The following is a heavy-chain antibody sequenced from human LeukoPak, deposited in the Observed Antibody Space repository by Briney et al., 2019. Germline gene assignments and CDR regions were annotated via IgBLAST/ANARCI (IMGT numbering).Heavy chain of an antibody. J-gene: IGHJ4*02. Sequence: PSETLSLTCTVSGGSISSYYWSWIRQPPGKGLEWIGYIYYSGSTNYNPSLKSRVTISVDTSKNQFSLKLSSVTAADTAVYYCARGTTGYSSGWSQGRFDYWGQGTLVTVSS. V-gene: IGHV4-59*12. CDR3: ARGTTGYSSGWSQGRFDY. CDR2: IYYSGST. D-gene: IGHD6-19*01. CDR1: GGSISSYY.